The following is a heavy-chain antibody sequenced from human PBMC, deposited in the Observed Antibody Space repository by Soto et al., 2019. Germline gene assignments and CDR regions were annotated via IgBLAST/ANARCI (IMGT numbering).Heavy chain of an antibody. CDR1: GFTFSSYW. CDR2: IKHYGSEK. Sequence: GESLKISCVASGFTFSSYWMSWVRQAPGKGLEWVANIKHYGSEKNYVDSVKGRFTISRDNAKNSLYLQMNSLRAEDTAVYYCARTTYFDYWGQGTLVTVSS. CDR3: ARTTYFDY. J-gene: IGHJ4*02. V-gene: IGHV3-7*01.